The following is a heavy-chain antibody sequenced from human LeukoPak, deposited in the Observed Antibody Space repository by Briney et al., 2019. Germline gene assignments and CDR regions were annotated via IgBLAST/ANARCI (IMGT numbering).Heavy chain of an antibody. D-gene: IGHD6-19*01. CDR1: GFTFSSYA. J-gene: IGHJ5*02. V-gene: IGHV3-23*01. Sequence: PGGSLRLSCVTSGFTFSSYAMSWVRQAPGKGLEWVSAISGSGGSAYYADSVKGRFTISRDNSKNTLYLQMNSLRAEDTAVYYCAKDPLYSSAPNWFDPWGQGTLVTVSS. CDR3: AKDPLYSSAPNWFDP. CDR2: ISGSGGSA.